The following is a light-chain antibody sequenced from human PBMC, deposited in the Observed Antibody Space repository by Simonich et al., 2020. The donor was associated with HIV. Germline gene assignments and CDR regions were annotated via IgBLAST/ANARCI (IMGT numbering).Light chain of an antibody. CDR3: SSYAHSNNLL. Sequence: QSALTQPPSASGSPGQSVTISCTGTSSDVGGYNYVSWYQQHPGKAPKLMIYEVNKRPSGVPDRFSGSKSGNTASLTVSGLQAEDEADYYCSSYAHSNNLLFGGGTRLTVL. V-gene: IGLV2-8*01. J-gene: IGLJ3*02. CDR1: SSDVGGYNY. CDR2: EVN.